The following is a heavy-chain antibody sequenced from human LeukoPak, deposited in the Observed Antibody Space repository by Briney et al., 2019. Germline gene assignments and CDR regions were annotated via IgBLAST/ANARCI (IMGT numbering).Heavy chain of an antibody. J-gene: IGHJ3*02. CDR2: INHSGST. V-gene: IGHV4-34*01. Sequence: NPSETLSLTCAVYGGSFSGYYWSWIRQPPGKGLDWIGEINHSGSTKYNPSLKSRVTISVDTSKNQFSLKLSSVTAADTAVYYCARARVVVLAAIRSRRAFDIWGQGTMLTVSS. CDR1: GGSFSGYY. CDR3: ARARVVVLAAIRSRRAFDI. D-gene: IGHD2-15*01.